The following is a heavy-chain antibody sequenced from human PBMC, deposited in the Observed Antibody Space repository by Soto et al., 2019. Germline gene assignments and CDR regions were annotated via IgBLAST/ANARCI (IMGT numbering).Heavy chain of an antibody. CDR2: ISTYNGNT. CDR1: DYTFTTYG. CDR3: ARVFPDRYDSSGYCDY. D-gene: IGHD3-22*01. J-gene: IGHJ4*02. V-gene: IGHV1-18*01. Sequence: ASVKVSCKASDYTFTTYGISWVRQAPGQGLEWMGWISTYNGNTYYAQRLQGRVTMTTDTSTTTAYMELRSLRSDDTAVYYCARVFPDRYDSSGYCDYWGQGTLVTVSS.